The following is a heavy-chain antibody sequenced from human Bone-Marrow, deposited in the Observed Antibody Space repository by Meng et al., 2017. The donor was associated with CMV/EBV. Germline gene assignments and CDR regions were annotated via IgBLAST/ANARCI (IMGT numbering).Heavy chain of an antibody. D-gene: IGHD3-3*01. CDR2: IHYRGTT. CDR3: ARHRLHSPYYDFWSGYYRDWFDP. J-gene: IGHJ5*02. CDR1: GGSISSYY. V-gene: IGHV4-59*01. Sequence: GSLRLSCTVSGGSISSYYWSWIRQPPGKGMEWIGYIHYRGTTNYNPSLRIRVTVSADTSKNQFSLKLSSLTAAATAVYYCARHRLHSPYYDFWSGYYRDWFDPWGQGTLVTVSS.